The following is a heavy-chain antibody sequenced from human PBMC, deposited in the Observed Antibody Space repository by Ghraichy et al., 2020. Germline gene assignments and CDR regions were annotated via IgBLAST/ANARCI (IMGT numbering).Heavy chain of an antibody. V-gene: IGHV1-69*13. CDR3: ARGGQLERRGYYYYYMDV. D-gene: IGHD1-1*01. CDR2: IIPIFGTA. Sequence: SVKVSCKASGGTFSSYAISWVRQAPGQGLEWMGGIIPIFGTANYAQKFQGRVTITADESTSTAYMELSSLRSEDTAVYYCARGGQLERRGYYYYYMDVWGKGTTVTVSS. CDR1: GGTFSSYA. J-gene: IGHJ6*03.